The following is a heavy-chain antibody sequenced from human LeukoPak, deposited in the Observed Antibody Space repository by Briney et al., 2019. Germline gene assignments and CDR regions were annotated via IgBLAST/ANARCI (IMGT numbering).Heavy chain of an antibody. V-gene: IGHV3-66*01. Sequence: GGSLRLSCTVSGFTVSSNYMSWVRQAPGMGLEWVSVIYSGGTTYYADSVKGRFTISRDNSKNTLYLQMNTLRVEDTAVYYCARGRVGPYPGTYYWGQGTLVTVSS. CDR3: ARGRVGPYPGTYY. CDR2: IYSGGTT. CDR1: GFTVSSNY. D-gene: IGHD1-26*01. J-gene: IGHJ4*02.